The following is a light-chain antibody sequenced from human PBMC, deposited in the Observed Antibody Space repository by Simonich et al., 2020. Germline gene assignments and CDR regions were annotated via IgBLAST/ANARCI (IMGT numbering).Light chain of an antibody. V-gene: IGKV3D-11*02. CDR1: QSVSSY. CDR2: DAS. CDR3: QQRSNWHELT. Sequence: EIVLTQSPATLSLSPGERATLSCRASQSVSSYLACYQQKPGQAPRLLIYDASNRATGIPARFSGSGPGTDFTLTISSLEPEDFAVYYCQQRSNWHELTFGGGTKVEIK. J-gene: IGKJ4*01.